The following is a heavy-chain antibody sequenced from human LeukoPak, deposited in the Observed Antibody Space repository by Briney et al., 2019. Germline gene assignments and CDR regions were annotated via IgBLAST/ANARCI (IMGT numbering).Heavy chain of an antibody. CDR1: GFTFSSYA. D-gene: IGHD3-16*01. J-gene: IGHJ4*02. Sequence: PGGSLRLSCAASGFTFSSYAMSWVRQAPGKGLEWVGRIKSKTNGGTTDYAAPVKGRFTFSRDDSKNTLYPQMNSLKTEDTAVYYCTTGGGYFDSWGQGTLITVSS. CDR3: TTGGGYFDS. CDR2: IKSKTNGGTT. V-gene: IGHV3-15*01.